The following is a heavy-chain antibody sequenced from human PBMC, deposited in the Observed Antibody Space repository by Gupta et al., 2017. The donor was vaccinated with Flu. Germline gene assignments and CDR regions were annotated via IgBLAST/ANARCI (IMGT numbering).Heavy chain of an antibody. J-gene: IGHJ4*02. V-gene: IGHV3-7*04. CDR1: FSAYW. D-gene: IGHD3-3*01. CDR2: IKQYGDAK. Sequence: FSAYWLSWVRQAPGKGLEWVATIKQYGDAKYYGDSVTGRFTISRDDAQNAVFLQMNNLRVDDTAVYYCARAGRSDGDFDYWGQGTLVTVSS. CDR3: ARAGRSDGDFDY.